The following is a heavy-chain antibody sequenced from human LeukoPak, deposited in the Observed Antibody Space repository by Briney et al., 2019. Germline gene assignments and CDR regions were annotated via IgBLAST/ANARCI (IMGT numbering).Heavy chain of an antibody. CDR2: ISAYSGHT. V-gene: IGHV1-18*01. CDR1: GYTFTNYG. CDR3: ARDNHSGSWSWFDP. D-gene: IGHD6-13*01. J-gene: IGHJ5*02. Sequence: ASVKVSCKPSGYTFTNYGISWLRQAPGQGPEWMGWISAYSGHTNYVQKLQGRVTMTTDTSTSTAYMELRSLRSDDTAVYYCARDNHSGSWSWFDPWGQGTLVSASS.